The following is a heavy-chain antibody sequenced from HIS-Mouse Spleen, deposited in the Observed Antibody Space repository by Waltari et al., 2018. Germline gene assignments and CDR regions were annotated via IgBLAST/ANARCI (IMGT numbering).Heavy chain of an antibody. CDR1: GGTFSSYA. Sequence: QVQLVQSGAEVKKPGSSVKVSCKASGGTFSSYAIGWVRQCPGQGLEWMGGIIPIFGTANYAQKFQGRVTITADESTSTAYMELSSLRSEDTAVYYCARDPGSSNWNGYYYYGMDVWGQGTTVTVSS. CDR3: ARDPGSSNWNGYYYYGMDV. J-gene: IGHJ6*02. CDR2: IIPIFGTA. V-gene: IGHV1-69*01. D-gene: IGHD1-1*01.